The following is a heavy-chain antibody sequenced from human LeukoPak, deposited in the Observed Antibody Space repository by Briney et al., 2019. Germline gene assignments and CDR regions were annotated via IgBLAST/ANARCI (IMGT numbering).Heavy chain of an antibody. Sequence: PSETLSLTCSVSGRSISSYYWSWIRQPPGKGLEWIGYIYYSGSTNYNPSLKSRVTISVDTSKNQFSLKLSSVTAADTAVYYCARVELGPFEEYYFDYWGQGTLVTVSS. D-gene: IGHD6-6*01. CDR1: GRSISSYY. CDR2: IYYSGST. V-gene: IGHV4-59*01. CDR3: ARVELGPFEEYYFDY. J-gene: IGHJ4*02.